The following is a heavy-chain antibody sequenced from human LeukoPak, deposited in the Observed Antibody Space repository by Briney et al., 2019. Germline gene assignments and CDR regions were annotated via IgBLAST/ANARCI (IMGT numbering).Heavy chain of an antibody. CDR2: IWYDGSKK. CDR3: ARDLHSSGWHVGSAGY. J-gene: IGHJ4*02. D-gene: IGHD6-19*01. V-gene: IGHV3-33*08. CDR1: GFTFSNAW. Sequence: PGGSLRLSCAASGFTFSNAWMHWVRQAPGKGLEWVAIIWYDGSKKYYADSVKGRFTMSRDNSKNTLYLQLTSLRAEDTAVYYCARDLHSSGWHVGSAGYWGQGTLVTVSS.